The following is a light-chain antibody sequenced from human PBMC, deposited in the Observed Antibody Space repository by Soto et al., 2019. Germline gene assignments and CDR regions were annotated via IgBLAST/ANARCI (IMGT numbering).Light chain of an antibody. CDR2: DTS. J-gene: IGKJ4*01. CDR3: QHRFSWPPS. Sequence: EIGLTQSPATLSLSPGDRATLSCRASQSVSRYLAWYQQKPGQAPRLLIHDTSTRATGVPDTFSGSGSGTEFTPTTSSLEPEVSAMYYFQHRFSWPPSFGGGTPVEIK. V-gene: IGKV3-11*01. CDR1: QSVSRY.